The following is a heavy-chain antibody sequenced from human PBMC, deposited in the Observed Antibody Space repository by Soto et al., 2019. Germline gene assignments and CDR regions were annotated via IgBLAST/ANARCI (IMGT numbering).Heavy chain of an antibody. CDR1: GYTFTSYG. CDR2: ISDYNGNT. J-gene: IGHJ5*02. Sequence: ASVKVSCKASGYTFTSYGISWVRQAPGQGLEWMGWISDYNGNTNYAQKLQGRVTMTTDTSTSTAYMELRSLRSDDTAVYYCARWESYLNWFDPWGQGTLVTVSS. V-gene: IGHV1-18*01. CDR3: ARWESYLNWFDP. D-gene: IGHD2-2*01.